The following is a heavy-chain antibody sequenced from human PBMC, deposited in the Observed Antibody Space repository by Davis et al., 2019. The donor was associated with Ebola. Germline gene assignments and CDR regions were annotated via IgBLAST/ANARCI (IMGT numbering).Heavy chain of an antibody. CDR1: GGSFSGYY. CDR3: ARSDFRFLGRGGMDV. J-gene: IGHJ6*02. Sequence: PSETLSLTCAAHGGSFSGYYWNLIRQSPGNGLEWIGEINHSGSTDYSPSLKSRVTISVDTSKNQFSLKLNSVTAADTAVYSCARSDFRFLGRGGMDVWGQGTTVTVSS. V-gene: IGHV4-34*01. CDR2: INHSGST. D-gene: IGHD3-3*01.